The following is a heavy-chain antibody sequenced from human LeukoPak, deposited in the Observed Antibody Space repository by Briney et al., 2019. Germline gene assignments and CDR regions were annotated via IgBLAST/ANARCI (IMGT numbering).Heavy chain of an antibody. CDR3: AKDQCTRTRCDGYPGD. J-gene: IGHJ4*02. CDR2: VHFDGTTK. V-gene: IGHV3-30*02. Sequence: GGSLRLSCAASGFTFSSYGMHWVRQAPGKGLEWVAFVHFDGTTKYSGDSVKGRFTVSRDNSKDILYLQMDRLRPEDTVVYYCAKDQCTRTRCDGYPGDWGQGTLVAVSS. D-gene: IGHD2-2*03. CDR1: GFTFSSYG.